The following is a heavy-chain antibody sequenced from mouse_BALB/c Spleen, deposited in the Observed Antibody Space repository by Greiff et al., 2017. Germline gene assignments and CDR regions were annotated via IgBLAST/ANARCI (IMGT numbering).Heavy chain of an antibody. CDR3: AKGGVGRGYYAMDY. J-gene: IGHJ4*01. V-gene: IGHV2-6-5*01. CDR1: GFSLTDYG. CDR2: IWGGGST. Sequence: VKLVESGPGLVAPSQSLSITCTVSGFSLTDYGVSWIRQPPGKGLEWLGVIWGGGSTYYNSALKSRLSISKDNSKSQVFLKMNSLQTDDTAMYYCAKGGVGRGYYAMDYWGQGTSVTVSS. D-gene: IGHD4-1*01.